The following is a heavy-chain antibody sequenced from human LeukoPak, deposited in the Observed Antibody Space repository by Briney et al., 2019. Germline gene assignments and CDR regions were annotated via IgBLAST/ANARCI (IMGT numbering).Heavy chain of an antibody. D-gene: IGHD5-12*01. CDR1: GGSISSYY. CDR3: ARHEGYSGYDRFDY. CDR2: IYYSGST. J-gene: IGHJ4*02. V-gene: IGHV4-59*08. Sequence: LETLSLTCTVSGGSISSYYWSWIRQPPGKGLEWIGYIYYSGSTNYNPSLKSRVTISVDTSKNQFSLKLSSVTAADTAEYYCARHEGYSGYDRFDYWGQGTLVTVSS.